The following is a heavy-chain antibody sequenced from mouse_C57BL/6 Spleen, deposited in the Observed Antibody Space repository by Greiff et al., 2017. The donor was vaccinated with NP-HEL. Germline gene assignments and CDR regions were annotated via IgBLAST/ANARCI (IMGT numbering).Heavy chain of an antibody. D-gene: IGHD4-1*01. Sequence: VQLQQPGAELVMPGASVKLSCKASGYTFTSYWMHWVKQRPGQGLEWIGEIDPSDSYTNYNQKFKGKSTLTVDKSSSTAYMQLSSLTSEDSAVYYCARRGDWDSDYWGQGTTLTVSS. CDR2: IDPSDSYT. V-gene: IGHV1-69*01. CDR1: GYTFTSYW. CDR3: ARRGDWDSDY. J-gene: IGHJ2*01.